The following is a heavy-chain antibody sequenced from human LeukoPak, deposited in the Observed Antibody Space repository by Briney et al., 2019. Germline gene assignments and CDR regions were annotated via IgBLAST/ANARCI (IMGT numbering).Heavy chain of an antibody. CDR1: GFTFSSYS. CDR2: ISSSSSYI. Sequence: GGSLRLSGAASGFTFSSYSMNWVRQAPGKGLEWVSSISSSSSYIYYAESVKGRFTISRDNAKNSLYLQMNSLRAEDTAVYYCARDWNIPPSDWGQGTLVTVSS. V-gene: IGHV3-21*01. CDR3: ARDWNIPPSD. D-gene: IGHD2-2*02. J-gene: IGHJ4*02.